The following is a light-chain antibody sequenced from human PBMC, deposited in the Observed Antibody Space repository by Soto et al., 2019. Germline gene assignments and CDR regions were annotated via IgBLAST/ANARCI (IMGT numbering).Light chain of an antibody. V-gene: IGKV1-5*03. CDR2: RAS. J-gene: IGKJ3*01. CDR1: QSINNW. CDR3: QHYNTYSGT. Sequence: DIQMTQSPSTLSASVGDRVTSTCRASQSINNWLAWYQQKPGKAPKLLIYRASTLESGVPSRFSGSESGTEFTLSISSLQPDDFSTYYYQHYNTYSGTFGPGTKVDI.